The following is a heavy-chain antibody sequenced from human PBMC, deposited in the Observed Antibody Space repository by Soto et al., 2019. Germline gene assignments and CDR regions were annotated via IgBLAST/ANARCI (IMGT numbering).Heavy chain of an antibody. D-gene: IGHD3-16*01. CDR3: ARPVRGSPEDV. CDR1: GFTFSAYW. V-gene: IGHV3-7*05. J-gene: IGHJ6*02. Sequence: EVQLVESGGGLVQPGGSLRLSCEASGFTFSAYWMGWVRQAPGTGLQWVATIKTDGSEKYYVDSVTGRFTISRDNDKNSLYLQLNTLRVEDTGVYYCARPVRGSPEDVWGQGTTVTVSS. CDR2: IKTDGSEK.